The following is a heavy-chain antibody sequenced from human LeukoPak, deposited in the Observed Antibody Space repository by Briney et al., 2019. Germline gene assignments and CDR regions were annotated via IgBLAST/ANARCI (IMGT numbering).Heavy chain of an antibody. J-gene: IGHJ4*02. D-gene: IGHD5-12*01. Sequence: SETLSLTCTVSGGNISSYYWSWIRQPPGKGLEWIGYMYYSGSANYNPSLKSRVTISVDTSKNQFSLRLSSVAAADTAVYYCARDSGYRRFDYWGQGALVTVSS. CDR2: MYYSGSA. CDR3: ARDSGYRRFDY. V-gene: IGHV4-59*01. CDR1: GGNISSYY.